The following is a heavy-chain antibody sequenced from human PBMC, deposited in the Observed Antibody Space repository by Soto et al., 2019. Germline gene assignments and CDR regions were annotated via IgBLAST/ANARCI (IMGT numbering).Heavy chain of an antibody. Sequence: ASVKVSCKASGYTFTSYGISWVRQAPGQGLEWMGWISAYNGNTNYAPKLQGRVTMTTDTSTSTAYMEQRSLRSDDTAVYYCARDPCPRGARFLEWLLFDYWGQGTLVTVSS. J-gene: IGHJ4*02. V-gene: IGHV1-18*01. D-gene: IGHD3-3*01. CDR1: GYTFTSYG. CDR3: ARDPCPRGARFLEWLLFDY. CDR2: ISAYNGNT.